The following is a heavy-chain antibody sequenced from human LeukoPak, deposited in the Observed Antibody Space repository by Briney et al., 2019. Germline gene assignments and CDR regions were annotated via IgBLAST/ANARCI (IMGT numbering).Heavy chain of an antibody. CDR1: GFTVSSDY. CDR2: IYTGGST. J-gene: IGHJ4*02. CDR3: ARDVGSSWYGPFNY. Sequence: GGSLRLSCAASGFTVSSDYTSWVRQAPGKGLEWVSVIYTGGSTYYADSVKGRFTISRDNSKNTLYLQMNSLRAEDTAVYYCARDVGSSWYGPFNYWGQGTLVTVSS. D-gene: IGHD6-13*01. V-gene: IGHV3-53*01.